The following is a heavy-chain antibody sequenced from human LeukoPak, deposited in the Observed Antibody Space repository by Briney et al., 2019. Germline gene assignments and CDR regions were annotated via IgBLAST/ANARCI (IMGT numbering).Heavy chain of an antibody. CDR3: TTTGDYYDSSGQLTMGYYYYYMDV. J-gene: IGHJ6*03. CDR2: IKSKTDGGTT. CDR1: GFTFSNAW. Sequence: GGSLRLSCAASGFTFSNAWMSWVRQAPGKGLEWVGRIKSKTDGGTTDYAAPVKGRFTISRDDSKNTLYLQMNSLKTEDTAVYYCTTTGDYYDSSGQLTMGYYYYYMDVWGKGTTVTVSS. V-gene: IGHV3-15*01. D-gene: IGHD3-22*01.